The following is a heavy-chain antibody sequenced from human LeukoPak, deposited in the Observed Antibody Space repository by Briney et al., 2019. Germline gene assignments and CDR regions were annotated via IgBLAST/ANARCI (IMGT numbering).Heavy chain of an antibody. CDR1: GFTFSNYW. Sequence: PGGSLRLSCAASGFTFSNYWLTWVRQAPGQGLEWVANIKQDGNEKHYVDSVKGRFTTSRDNAKNSLYLQMNSLRAEDTAVYYCARDRQIAYWGQGTLVTVSS. CDR3: ARDRQIAY. V-gene: IGHV3-7*01. CDR2: IKQDGNEK. J-gene: IGHJ4*02.